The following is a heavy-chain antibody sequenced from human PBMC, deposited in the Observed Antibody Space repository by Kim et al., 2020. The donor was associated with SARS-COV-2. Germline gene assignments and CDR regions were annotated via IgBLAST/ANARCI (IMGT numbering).Heavy chain of an antibody. CDR2: IKHDGSET. D-gene: IGHD2-21*02. J-gene: IGHJ4*02. CDR1: GFSFSNYW. V-gene: IGHV3-7*03. Sequence: GGSLRLSCAASGFSFSNYWMTWVRQAPGKGLEWVANIKHDGSETHYVDSVKGRFTISRDNAKNSVFLQMSSLRAEDTAVYYWATTASGSYWGQGTLVTVSS. CDR3: ATTASGSY.